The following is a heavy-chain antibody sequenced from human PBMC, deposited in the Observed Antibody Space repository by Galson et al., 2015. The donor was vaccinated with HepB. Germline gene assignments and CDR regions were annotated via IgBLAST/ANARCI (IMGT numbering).Heavy chain of an antibody. D-gene: IGHD3-3*01. CDR2: ISYDGSNK. V-gene: IGHV3-30*18. CDR3: AKGSLIFGVVINLDY. CDR1: GFTFSSYG. J-gene: IGHJ4*02. Sequence: LRLSCAASGFTFSSYGMHWVRQAPGKGLEWVAVISYDGSNKYYADSVKGRFTISRDNSKNTLYLQMNSLRAEDTAVYYCAKGSLIFGVVINLDYWGQGTLVTVSS.